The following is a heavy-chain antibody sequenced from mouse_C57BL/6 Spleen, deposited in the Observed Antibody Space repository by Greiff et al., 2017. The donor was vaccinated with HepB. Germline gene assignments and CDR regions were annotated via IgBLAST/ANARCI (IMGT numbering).Heavy chain of an antibody. D-gene: IGHD1-1*01. V-gene: IGHV5-15*01. J-gene: IGHJ2*01. Sequence: EVKLMESGGGLVQPGGSLKLSCAASGFTFSDYGMAWVRQAPRKGPEWVAFISNLAYSIYYADTVTGRFTISRENAKNTLYLEMSSLRSEDTAMYYCARSTVVANYFDYWGQGTTLTVSS. CDR2: ISNLAYSI. CDR3: ARSTVVANYFDY. CDR1: GFTFSDYG.